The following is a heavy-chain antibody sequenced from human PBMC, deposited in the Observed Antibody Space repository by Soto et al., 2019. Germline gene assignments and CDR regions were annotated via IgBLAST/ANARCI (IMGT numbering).Heavy chain of an antibody. V-gene: IGHV1-69*13. D-gene: IGHD6-13*01. J-gene: IGHJ6*02. CDR1: GGTFSSYA. CDR3: GLGYSSSWYGDDYYGMDV. Sequence: SVKVSCKASGGTFSSYAISWVRQAPGQGLEWMGGIIPIFGTANYAQKFQGRVTITADESTSTAYMELSSLRSEDTAVYYCGLGYSSSWYGDDYYGMDVWGEGTTVTVSS. CDR2: IIPIFGTA.